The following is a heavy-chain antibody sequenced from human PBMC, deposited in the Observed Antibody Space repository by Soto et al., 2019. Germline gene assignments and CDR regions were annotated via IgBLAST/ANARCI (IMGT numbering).Heavy chain of an antibody. CDR2: IWYDGSNK. CDR1: GFTFSSYG. V-gene: IGHV3-33*01. J-gene: IGHJ6*02. D-gene: IGHD3-10*01. CDR3: ARELLVRGIKYHCMDV. Sequence: QVQLVESGGGVVQPGRSLSLSCAASGFTFSSYGIHWVRQAPGKGLEWVAVIWYDGSNKYYADSVKGRFTISRDNSKNTLYLQMNGLSAEDTSVYYCARELLVRGIKYHCMDVWGQGTTVTVSS.